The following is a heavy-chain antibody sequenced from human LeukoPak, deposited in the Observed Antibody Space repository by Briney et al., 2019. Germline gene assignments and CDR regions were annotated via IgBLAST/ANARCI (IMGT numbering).Heavy chain of an antibody. CDR2: ISYDGSNK. J-gene: IGHJ4*02. V-gene: IGHV3-30*04. CDR3: ARDHAVTTSYYFDY. CDR1: GFTFSSYA. Sequence: GGSLRLSCAASGFTFSSYAMHWVRQAPGKGLEWVAVISYDGSNKYYADSVKGRFTISRDNSKNTLYLQMNSLRAEDTAVYYCARDHAVTTSYYFDYWGQGTLVTVSS. D-gene: IGHD4-17*01.